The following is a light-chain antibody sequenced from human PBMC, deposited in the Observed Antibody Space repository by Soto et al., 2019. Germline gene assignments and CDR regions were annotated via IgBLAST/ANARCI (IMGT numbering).Light chain of an antibody. CDR3: QVWDSSTYVV. V-gene: IGLV3-9*01. J-gene: IGLJ3*02. CDR1: YIASRN. Sequence: SYGLTQPLSVSAALGQTARITCRGNYIASRNVHWYQQKPGQAPVLVIYRDNNRPSGLPKRFSGSNSGNTATLTISRAQAGDEADYYCQVWDSSTYVVFGGGTKVTVL. CDR2: RDN.